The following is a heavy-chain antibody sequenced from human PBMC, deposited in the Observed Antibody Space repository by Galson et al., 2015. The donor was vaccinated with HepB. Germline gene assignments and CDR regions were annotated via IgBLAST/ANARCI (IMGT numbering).Heavy chain of an antibody. CDR1: GFTFSSYT. V-gene: IGHV3-23*01. CDR3: AKGYGLFDL. Sequence: SLRLSCAASGFTFSSYTMNWVRQAPGKGLEWVSGISGNGASTFYADSVKGRFTISRANSKNTLSFQMSSLRTEDTAVYYCAKGYGLFDLWGPGTLVTVSS. CDR2: ISGNGAST. D-gene: IGHD4-17*01. J-gene: IGHJ5*02.